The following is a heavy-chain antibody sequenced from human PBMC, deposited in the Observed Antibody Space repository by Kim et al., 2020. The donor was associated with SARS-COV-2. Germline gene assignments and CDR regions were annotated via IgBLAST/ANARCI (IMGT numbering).Heavy chain of an antibody. J-gene: IGHJ4*02. Sequence: ASVKVSCKASGYTFTSYGISWVRQAPGQGLEWMGWISAYNGNTNYAQKLQGRVTMTTDTSTSTAYMELRSLRSDDTAVYYCARDVSITGTTDYFDYWGQGTLVTVSS. CDR1: GYTFTSYG. D-gene: IGHD1-7*01. CDR3: ARDVSITGTTDYFDY. V-gene: IGHV1-18*01. CDR2: ISAYNGNT.